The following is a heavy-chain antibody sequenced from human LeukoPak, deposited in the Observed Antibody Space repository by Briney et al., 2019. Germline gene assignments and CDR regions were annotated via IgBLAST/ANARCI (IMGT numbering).Heavy chain of an antibody. J-gene: IGHJ4*02. D-gene: IGHD3-22*01. V-gene: IGHV3-23*01. CDR2: ISGSGGST. CDR1: GFTFSSYA. CDR3: AKPPPFMIVVVITTTPRFDY. Sequence: PGGSLRLSCAASGFTFSSYAMSWVRQAPGEGLEWVSAISGSGGSTYYADSVKGRFTISRDNSKNTLYLQMNSLRAEDTAVYYCAKPPPFMIVVVITTTPRFDYWGQGTLVTVSS.